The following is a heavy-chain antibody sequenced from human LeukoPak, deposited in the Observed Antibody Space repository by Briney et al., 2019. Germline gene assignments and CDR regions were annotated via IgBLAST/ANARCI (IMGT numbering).Heavy chain of an antibody. D-gene: IGHD3-10*01. CDR3: ARGRLARGHYFDY. J-gene: IGHJ4*02. Sequence: SETLSLTCAVYGGSFSGYYWSWIRQPPGKGLEWIGEIYHSGSTNYNPSLKSRVTIFVNTSKNQFSLKLTSVTAADTAVYYCARGRLARGHYFDYWGQGTLVTVSS. CDR2: IYHSGST. V-gene: IGHV4-34*01. CDR1: GGSFSGYY.